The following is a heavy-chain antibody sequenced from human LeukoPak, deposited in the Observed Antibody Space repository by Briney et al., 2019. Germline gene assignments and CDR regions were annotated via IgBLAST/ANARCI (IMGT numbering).Heavy chain of an antibody. D-gene: IGHD7-27*01. V-gene: IGHV3-7*05. Sequence: PGGSLRLSCAASGFTSTSYWMTWVRQAPGKGLHWVANINHDGTDKNYADSVKGRFTISRDNAKRSVFLQMNSLRAEVTGLYYCAREDWGPRFDPRGQGTLVTVSS. CDR2: INHDGTDK. J-gene: IGHJ5*02. CDR1: GFTSTSYW. CDR3: AREDWGPRFDP.